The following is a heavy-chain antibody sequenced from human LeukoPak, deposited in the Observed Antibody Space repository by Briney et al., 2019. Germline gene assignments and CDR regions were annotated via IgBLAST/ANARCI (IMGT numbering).Heavy chain of an antibody. V-gene: IGHV1-18*01. J-gene: IGHJ4*02. Sequence: GASVKVSCKASGYTFTSYGISWVRQAPGQGLEWMGWISAYNGNTNYAQKLQGRVTMTTDTSTSTAYVELRSLRSDDTAVYYCAGGTIAAAPFDYWGQGTLVTVSS. CDR1: GYTFTSYG. CDR3: AGGTIAAAPFDY. D-gene: IGHD6-13*01. CDR2: ISAYNGNT.